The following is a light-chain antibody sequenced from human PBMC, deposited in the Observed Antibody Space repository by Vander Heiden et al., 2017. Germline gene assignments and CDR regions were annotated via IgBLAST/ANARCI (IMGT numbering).Light chain of an antibody. V-gene: IGKV1-39*01. CDR1: QSISSY. CDR2: AAS. CDR3: QQSYSTPRT. Sequence: DIKMTQSPSSLSASVGDRVTITCRASQSISSYLNWYQQKPGKAPKLLIYAASSLQSGVPSRFSGSGSGTDFTLPISSRQPEDFATYYCQQSYSTPRTFGQGTKLEIK. J-gene: IGKJ2*01.